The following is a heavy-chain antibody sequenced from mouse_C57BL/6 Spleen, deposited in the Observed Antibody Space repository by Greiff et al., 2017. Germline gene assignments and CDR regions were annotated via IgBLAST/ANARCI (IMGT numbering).Heavy chain of an antibody. V-gene: IGHV5-17*01. CDR2: ISSGSSTI. CDR1: GFTFSDYG. J-gene: IGHJ2*01. CDR3: ARNYGSSYAYYFDY. Sequence: EVTVVESGGGLVKPGGSLKLSCAASGFTFSDYGMHWVRQAPEKGLEWVAYISSGSSTIYYADTVKGRFTISRDNAKNTLFLQMTSPRSEDTAMYYCARNYGSSYAYYFDYWGQGTTLTVSS. D-gene: IGHD1-1*01.